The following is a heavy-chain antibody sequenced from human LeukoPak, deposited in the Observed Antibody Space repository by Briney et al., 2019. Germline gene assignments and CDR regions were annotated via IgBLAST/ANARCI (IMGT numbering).Heavy chain of an antibody. Sequence: GGSLRLSCAASGFTFSSYAMHWVRQAPGKGLEWVAVISYDGSNKYYADSVKGRFTISRDNSKNTLYLQMNSLRAEDTAVYYCAKKVPYYYDSSGYLRWGQGTLVTVSS. V-gene: IGHV3-30-3*02. D-gene: IGHD3-22*01. CDR2: ISYDGSNK. CDR1: GFTFSSYA. J-gene: IGHJ4*02. CDR3: AKKVPYYYDSSGYLR.